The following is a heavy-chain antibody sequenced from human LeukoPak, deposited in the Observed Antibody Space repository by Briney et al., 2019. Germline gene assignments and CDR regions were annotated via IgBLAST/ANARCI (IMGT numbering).Heavy chain of an antibody. CDR2: ISGSGGTT. CDR1: GFTLSNYA. CDR3: AKDVARYCSGGTCPNYFDY. Sequence: PGGSLRLSCAASGFTLSNYAMSWLRQAPGKGLEWVSSISGSGGTTYYADSVKGRFTISRVNSKNTLYLEMNSLRAEDTAVYYCAKDVARYCSGGTCPNYFDYWGQGTLVTVSS. D-gene: IGHD2-15*01. V-gene: IGHV3-23*01. J-gene: IGHJ4*02.